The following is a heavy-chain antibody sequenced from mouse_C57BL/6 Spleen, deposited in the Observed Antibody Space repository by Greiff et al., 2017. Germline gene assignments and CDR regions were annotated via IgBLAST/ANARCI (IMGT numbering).Heavy chain of an antibody. Sequence: EVKLEESGGGLVQPGGSMKLSCVASGFTFSNYWMNWVRQSPEKGLEWVAQIRLKSDNYATQYAESVKGRFTISREDSKSSVYPQMNNLRAEDTGNYYCTGSFGYWGQGTTLTVSS. J-gene: IGHJ2*01. CDR1: GFTFSNYW. CDR2: IRLKSDNYAT. CDR3: TGSFGY. V-gene: IGHV6-3*01. D-gene: IGHD3-1*01.